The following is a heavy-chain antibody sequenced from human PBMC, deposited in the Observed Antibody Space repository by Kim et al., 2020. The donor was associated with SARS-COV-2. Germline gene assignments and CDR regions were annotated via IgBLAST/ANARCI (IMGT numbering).Heavy chain of an antibody. CDR3: ARLRAYSNSWYYFDY. CDR1: GASISSYY. J-gene: IGHJ4*02. D-gene: IGHD6-13*01. V-gene: IGHV4-59*08. Sequence: SETLSLTCTVSGASISSYYWSWIRQSPGKGLEWIGNIYPTGGTNYSPSLKSRVTMSIDTSKDQFSLRLSSVTAADAALYYCARLRAYSNSWYYFDYWGPGTVVTVSS. CDR2: IYPTGGT.